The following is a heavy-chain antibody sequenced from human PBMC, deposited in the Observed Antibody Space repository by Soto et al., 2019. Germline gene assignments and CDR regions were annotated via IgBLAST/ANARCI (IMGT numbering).Heavy chain of an antibody. CDR1: YSSIRFYY. CDR3: AGDIRSGSYRFDY. V-gene: IGHV4-59*08. Sequence: SDTLSLNSTVPYSSIRFYYWSWLRQPPGKGLEWIGYIYDSGSTLYNPSLKSRVTISVDRPNNQFSLKLRSVTAADTAIYYCAGDIRSGSYRFDYWG. CDR2: IYDSGST. J-gene: IGHJ4*01. D-gene: IGHD1-26*01.